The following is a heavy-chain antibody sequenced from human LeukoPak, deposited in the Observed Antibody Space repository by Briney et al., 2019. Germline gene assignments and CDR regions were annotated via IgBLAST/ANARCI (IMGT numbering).Heavy chain of an antibody. CDR2: IKQDGSEK. CDR3: ARVAYSSRFDY. D-gene: IGHD6-13*01. Sequence: GGSLRLFCAASGFTFSSYWMSWVRQAPGKGLEWVANIKQDGSEKYYVDSVKGRFTISRDNAKNSLYLQMNSLRAEDTAVYYCARVAYSSRFDYWGQGTLVTVSS. CDR1: GFTFSSYW. V-gene: IGHV3-7*01. J-gene: IGHJ4*02.